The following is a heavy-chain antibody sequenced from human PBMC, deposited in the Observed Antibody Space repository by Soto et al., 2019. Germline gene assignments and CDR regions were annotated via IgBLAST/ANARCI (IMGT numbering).Heavy chain of an antibody. Sequence: XSVKLSCKASVGTFSSYAISWLRQAPGQGLEWMGGIIPIFGTANYAQKFQGRVTITADESTSTAYMELSSLRSEDTAVYYCARVKIFGVVIHNWFDPWGQGTLVTVSS. CDR2: IIPIFGTA. J-gene: IGHJ5*02. CDR3: ARVKIFGVVIHNWFDP. D-gene: IGHD3-3*01. V-gene: IGHV1-69*13. CDR1: VGTFSSYA.